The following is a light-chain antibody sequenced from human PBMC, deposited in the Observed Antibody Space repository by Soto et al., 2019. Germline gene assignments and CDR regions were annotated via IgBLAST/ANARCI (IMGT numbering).Light chain of an antibody. J-gene: IGLJ1*01. CDR2: EVS. CDR3: SSYSTTSTLV. CDR1: SSDVGAYNY. Sequence: QSALTQPASVSGSPGQSITISCTGTSSDVGAYNYVSWYQQHPDKAPKLMIFEVSDRPSGVSNRFSGSNSGNTASLTISGLQAEDEADYFCSSYSTTSTLVFGSGTKLTVL. V-gene: IGLV2-14*01.